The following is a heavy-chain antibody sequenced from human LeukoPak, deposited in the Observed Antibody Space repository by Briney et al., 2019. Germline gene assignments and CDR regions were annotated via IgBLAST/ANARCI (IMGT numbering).Heavy chain of an antibody. CDR2: IYSSDTT. V-gene: IGHV3-48*02. CDR3: ARDLPYAFDI. J-gene: IGHJ3*02. CDR1: GFTFCVYA. Sequence: GGSLRLSCAASGFTFCVYAMNWVRQAPGKGLEWVSHIYSSDTTYADSVKGRFTISRDNAKNSLYLQMNSLRDEDTAVYYCARDLPYAFDIWGQGTMVTASS.